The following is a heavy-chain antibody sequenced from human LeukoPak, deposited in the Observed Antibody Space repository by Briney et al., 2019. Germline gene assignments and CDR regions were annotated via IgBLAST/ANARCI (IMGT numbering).Heavy chain of an antibody. CDR3: GRDRHWNQGDFDY. J-gene: IGHJ4*02. CDR1: GYTITGYY. Sequence: ASVKVSCKAFGYTITGYYIHWVRQAPGQGLEWMGWINPNNGGTNSAQKFQGRVTMTRDTSIGTAYMELNRLTYDDTAVYYCGRDRHWNQGDFDYWGQGTLVTVSS. CDR2: INPNNGGT. V-gene: IGHV1-2*02. D-gene: IGHD1-1*01.